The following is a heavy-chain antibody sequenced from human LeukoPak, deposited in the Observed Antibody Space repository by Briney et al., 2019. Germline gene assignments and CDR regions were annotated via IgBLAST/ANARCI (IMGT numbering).Heavy chain of an antibody. Sequence: PGGSLRLSCAASGFTFDDYAMHWVRQVPGKGLEWVSGISWNSGSIDYADSAKGRFTISRDNAKNSLYLQMNSLRAEDTALYYCAKSRILTGYFDHWGQGTLVTVSS. CDR3: AKSRILTGYFDH. J-gene: IGHJ4*02. CDR1: GFTFDDYA. V-gene: IGHV3-9*01. D-gene: IGHD3-9*01. CDR2: ISWNSGSI.